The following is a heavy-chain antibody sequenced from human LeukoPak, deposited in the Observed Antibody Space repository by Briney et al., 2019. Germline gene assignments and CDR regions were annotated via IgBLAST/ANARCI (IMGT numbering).Heavy chain of an antibody. CDR1: GFTFRRSA. D-gene: IGHD3-22*01. Sequence: GGSLRLSCAASGFTFRRSAMTWVRQGPGTGLEFVASIIYSGGATYYADPVKGRFTISRDNSKSTLYLQMNSLRAEDTALYYCAKDGLYYDGSEHVYYFDSWGQGTLVTVSS. CDR2: IIYSGGAT. CDR3: AKDGLYYDGSEHVYYFDS. J-gene: IGHJ4*02. V-gene: IGHV3-23*01.